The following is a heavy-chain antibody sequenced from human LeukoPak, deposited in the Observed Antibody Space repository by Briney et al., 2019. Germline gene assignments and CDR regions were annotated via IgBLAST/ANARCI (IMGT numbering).Heavy chain of an antibody. CDR2: IYYSGST. CDR1: GGSISSSSYY. J-gene: IGHJ3*02. Sequence: SETLSLTCTVSGGSISSSSYYWGWIRQPPGKGLEWIGSIYYSGSTYYNPSLKSRVTTSVDTSKNQFSLKLSSVTAADTAVYYCARHLAVADAFDIWGQGTMVTVSS. V-gene: IGHV4-39*01. D-gene: IGHD6-19*01. CDR3: ARHLAVADAFDI.